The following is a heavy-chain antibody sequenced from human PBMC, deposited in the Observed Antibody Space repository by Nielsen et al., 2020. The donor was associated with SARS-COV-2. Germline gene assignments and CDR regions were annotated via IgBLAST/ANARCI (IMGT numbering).Heavy chain of an antibody. D-gene: IGHD3-3*01. CDR3: VRDSSVVIWSGYPVD. V-gene: IGHV3-33*01. CDR1: GFTFSSYG. J-gene: IGHJ4*02. Sequence: GESLKISCAASGFTFSSYGMHWVRQAPGKGLEWVAVIWYDGSNKYYADSVKGRFTISRDNSKNSLYLQMNSLRAEDTAVYYCVRDSSVVIWSGYPVDWGQGTLVTVSS. CDR2: IWYDGSNK.